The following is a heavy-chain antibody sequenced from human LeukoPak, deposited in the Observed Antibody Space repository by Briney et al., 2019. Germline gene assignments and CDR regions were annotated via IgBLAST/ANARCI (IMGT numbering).Heavy chain of an antibody. CDR2: IYHSGST. J-gene: IGHJ4*02. CDR1: GGSISSGGYS. CDR3: ARVFWSGYYDC. V-gene: IGHV4-30-2*01. Sequence: PSETLSLTCAVSGGSISSGGYSWSWIRQPPGKGLEWIGEIYHSGSTNYNPSLKSRVTISVDKSKNQFSLKLSSVTAADTAVYYCARVFWSGYYDCWGQGTLVTVSS. D-gene: IGHD3-3*01.